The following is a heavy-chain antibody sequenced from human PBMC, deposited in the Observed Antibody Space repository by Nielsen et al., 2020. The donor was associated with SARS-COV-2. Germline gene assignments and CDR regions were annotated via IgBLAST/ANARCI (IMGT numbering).Heavy chain of an antibody. J-gene: IGHJ6*02. CDR2: ISSDGSST. Sequence: GGSLRLSCVAFGFTLKPYGMHWVRQAPGKGLVWVSRISSDGSSTRYADSVKGRFTISRDNAKNTLFLQMNSLTAEDTAVYYCARRGSYGPYFGLDVWGQGTTVTVSS. V-gene: IGHV3-74*01. CDR1: GFTLKPYG. CDR3: ARRGSYGPYFGLDV. D-gene: IGHD1-26*01.